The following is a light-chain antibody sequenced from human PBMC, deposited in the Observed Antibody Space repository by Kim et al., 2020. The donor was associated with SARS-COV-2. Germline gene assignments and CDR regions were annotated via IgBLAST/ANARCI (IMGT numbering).Light chain of an antibody. CDR1: QTIRAN. CDR3: QQYDKWPHT. J-gene: IGKJ4*01. Sequence: EIVMTQSPATLSVSPGERATFSCMASQTIRANLAWYQRKPGQAPRLLIYGASTRATGIPSRFSGSGSGAEFTLTIGSLQSEDFAVYYCQQYDKWPHTFGGGTTVEIK. CDR2: GAS. V-gene: IGKV3-15*01.